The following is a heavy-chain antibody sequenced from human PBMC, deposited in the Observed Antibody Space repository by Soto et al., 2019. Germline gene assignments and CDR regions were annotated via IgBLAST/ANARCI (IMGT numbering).Heavy chain of an antibody. CDR3: AKAGNGSSGYAYYFDY. CDR1: GLTFSDYA. J-gene: IGHJ4*02. D-gene: IGHD3-22*01. CDR2: ISASGSAT. Sequence: GSLILSYAASGLTFSDYAMSLVRQAPGKGLEWVSGISASGSATYYADSVKGRFTISRDNSKNTLYLQMNSLRAEDTAVSYCAKAGNGSSGYAYYFDYWGQGTLVTVYS. V-gene: IGHV3-23*01.